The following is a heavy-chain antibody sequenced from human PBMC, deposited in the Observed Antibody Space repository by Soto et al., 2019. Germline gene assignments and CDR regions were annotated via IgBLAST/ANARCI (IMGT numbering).Heavy chain of an antibody. Sequence: EVQLLESGGDLIQPGGSLRLSCAASGFTFSSYAMSWGRQAPGKGQGWVSAIRSSGGRTFYADSVKGRFTISRDNSRNTLYLQMNRIRAEDTAIYYCAKYQPMTQPRPYFDYWGQGTLVTVSS. V-gene: IGHV3-23*01. D-gene: IGHD3-22*01. J-gene: IGHJ4*02. CDR3: AKYQPMTQPRPYFDY. CDR1: GFTFSSYA. CDR2: IRSSGGRT.